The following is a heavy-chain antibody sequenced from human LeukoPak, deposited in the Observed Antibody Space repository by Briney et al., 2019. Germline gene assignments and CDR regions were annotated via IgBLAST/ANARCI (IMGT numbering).Heavy chain of an antibody. V-gene: IGHV4-59*01. J-gene: IGHJ4*02. D-gene: IGHD5-18*01. CDR3: GRGIQLWSD. Sequence: SETLSLTCTVSGGSISSYYWSWIRQPPGKGLEWIGYIYYSGSTNYNPSLKSRVTISVDTSKNQFSLKLSSVTASDTDVYYCGRGIQLWSDWGQGTLVTVSS. CDR2: IYYSGST. CDR1: GGSISSYY.